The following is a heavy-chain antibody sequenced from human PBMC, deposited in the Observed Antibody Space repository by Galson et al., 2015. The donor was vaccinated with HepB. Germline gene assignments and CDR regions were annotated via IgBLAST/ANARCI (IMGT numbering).Heavy chain of an antibody. CDR2: ISYDGSNK. V-gene: IGHV3-30*04. CDR3: ARDYPVAGPYYYYGMDV. CDR1: GFTFSSYA. D-gene: IGHD6-19*01. Sequence: SLRLSCAASGFTFSSYAMHWVRQAPGKGLEWVAVISYDGSNKYYADSVKGRFTISRDNSKNTLYLQMNSLRAEDTAVYYCARDYPVAGPYYYYGMDVWGQGTTVTVSS. J-gene: IGHJ6*02.